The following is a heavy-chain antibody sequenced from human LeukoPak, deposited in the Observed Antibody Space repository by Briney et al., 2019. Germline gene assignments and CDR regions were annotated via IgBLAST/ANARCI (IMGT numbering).Heavy chain of an antibody. CDR3: ARTYSSRTFFILDY. CDR1: GFSLTTREMC. D-gene: IGHD6-13*01. J-gene: IGHJ4*02. V-gene: IGHV2-70*11. CDR2: IDWDDDK. Sequence: SGPALLTPTQTLTLTCTFSGFSLTTREMCVSWIRQPPGKALVWLARIDWDDDKYYSTSLRTRLTISRDTSKNQVVLTMTNMDPVDTATYYCARTYSSRTFFILDYWGQGTLVTVSS.